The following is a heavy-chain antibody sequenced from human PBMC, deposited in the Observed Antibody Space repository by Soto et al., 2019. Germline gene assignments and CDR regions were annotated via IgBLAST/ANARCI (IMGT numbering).Heavy chain of an antibody. CDR1: GGAFSGYY. Sequence: LETLSPTRAVYGGAFSGYYSGWIRPPPGKGLEWIGEINHSGSTNYNPSLKSRVTISVDTSKNQFSLKLSSVTAADTAVYYCARKNTAGYSSSNWFDPWGQGTLVTVS. V-gene: IGHV4-34*01. J-gene: IGHJ5*02. CDR3: ARKNTAGYSSSNWFDP. CDR2: INHSGST. D-gene: IGHD6-13*01.